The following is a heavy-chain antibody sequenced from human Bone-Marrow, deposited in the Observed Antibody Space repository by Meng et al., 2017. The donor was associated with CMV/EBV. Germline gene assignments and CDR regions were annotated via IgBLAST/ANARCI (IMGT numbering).Heavy chain of an antibody. Sequence: SETLSLTCTVSGGSISSYYWSWIRQPPGKGLEWIGYIYYSGSTNYNPSLKSRVTISVDTSKNQFSLKPSSVTAADPAVYYCARDSYHYGSSTYNWFDPWGQGILVTVSS. J-gene: IGHJ5*02. CDR3: ARDSYHYGSSTYNWFDP. CDR1: GGSISSYY. V-gene: IGHV4-59*01. D-gene: IGHD3-10*01. CDR2: IYYSGST.